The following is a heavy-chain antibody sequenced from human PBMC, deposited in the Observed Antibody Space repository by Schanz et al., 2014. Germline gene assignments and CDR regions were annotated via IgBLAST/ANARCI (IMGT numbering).Heavy chain of an antibody. V-gene: IGHV4-59*01. CDR2: ISSSGSA. Sequence: VRLVESGGGLVQPGGSLRLSCAASGFTFTTFAMTWVRQPPGKGLEWIGFISSSGSALYNPSLKTRVTISRDTSKNQVSLNLRSVTAADTAVYYCASKGLTTDAFDIWGQGTMVTVSS. CDR1: GFTFTTFA. CDR3: ASKGLTTDAFDI. J-gene: IGHJ3*02. D-gene: IGHD2-8*01.